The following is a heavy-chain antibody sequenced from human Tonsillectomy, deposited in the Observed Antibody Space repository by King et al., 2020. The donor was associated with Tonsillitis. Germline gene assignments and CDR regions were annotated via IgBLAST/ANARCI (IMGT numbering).Heavy chain of an antibody. CDR2: IGTAGDT. D-gene: IGHD3-10*01. CDR3: ARAAGYGSGTRFDY. Sequence: EQLVQSGGGLVQPGGSLRLSCAASGFTFSSYDMHWVRQATGKGLEWGSAIGTAGDTYYPGSVKGRFTISRENAKNSLYLQMNSLRAGDTAVYYCARAAGYGSGTRFDYWGQGTLVTVSS. CDR1: GFTFSSYD. V-gene: IGHV3-13*01. J-gene: IGHJ4*02.